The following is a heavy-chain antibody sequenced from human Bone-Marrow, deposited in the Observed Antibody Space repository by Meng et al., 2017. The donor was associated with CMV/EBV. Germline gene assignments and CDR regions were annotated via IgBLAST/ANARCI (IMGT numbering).Heavy chain of an antibody. D-gene: IGHD3-3*01. J-gene: IGHJ4*02. CDR3: ARAEVLRFLEWFFPPPGY. CDR1: GFTFSSYA. CDR2: ISGSGGGT. V-gene: IGHV3-23*01. Sequence: GGSLRLSCAASGFTFSSYAMSWVRQAPGKGLEWVSGISGSGGGTYYADSVKGRITISRDNSRNTLYLQMNSLRSDDTAVYYCARAEVLRFLEWFFPPPGYWGQGPLVTVSS.